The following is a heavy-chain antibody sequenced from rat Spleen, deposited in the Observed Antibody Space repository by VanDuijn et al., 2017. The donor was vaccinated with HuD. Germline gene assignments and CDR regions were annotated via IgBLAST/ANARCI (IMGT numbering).Heavy chain of an antibody. D-gene: IGHD1-12*02. CDR2: INYSGST. CDR3: ARSEGTHYYLPFAD. CDR1: GFSIPTHY. J-gene: IGHJ3*01. V-gene: IGHV3-1*01. Sequence: EVQLQESGPGLVKPSQSLSLTCSVTGFSIPTHYWDWIRKFPGNKMEWMGYINYSGSTTYNPSLKSRISITRDTSKNQFFLQVNSLTTEDTATYYWARSEGTHYYLPFADWGQGTLVTVSS.